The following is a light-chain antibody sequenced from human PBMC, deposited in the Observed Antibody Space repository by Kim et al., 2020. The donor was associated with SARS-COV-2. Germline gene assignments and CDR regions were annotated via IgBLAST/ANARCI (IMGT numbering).Light chain of an antibody. CDR3: QKYNSLT. CDR2: KAS. Sequence: LSESVGDRVTITGRASQSISSWLAWYQQKPGKAPKLLIYKASSLESGVPSRFSGSGSGTEFTLTISSLQPDDFATYYCQKYNSLTFGGGTKVDIK. CDR1: QSISSW. J-gene: IGKJ4*01. V-gene: IGKV1-5*03.